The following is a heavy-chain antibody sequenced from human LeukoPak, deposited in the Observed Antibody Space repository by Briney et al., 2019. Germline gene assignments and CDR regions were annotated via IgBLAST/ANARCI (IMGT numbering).Heavy chain of an antibody. CDR1: GFTFSDYY. D-gene: IGHD2-15*01. CDR2: ISSSSSYT. J-gene: IGHJ5*02. Sequence: GGSLRLSCAASGFTFSDYYMSWIRQAPGKGLEWVSYISSSSSYTKYADSVRGRFTISRDNAKNSLYLQMNSLRAEDTAVYHCARDRYCSGGSCYGWFDPWGQGTLVTVSS. V-gene: IGHV3-11*06. CDR3: ARDRYCSGGSCYGWFDP.